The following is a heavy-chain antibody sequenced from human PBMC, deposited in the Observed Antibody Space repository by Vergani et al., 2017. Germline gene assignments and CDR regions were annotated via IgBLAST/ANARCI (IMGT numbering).Heavy chain of an antibody. CDR1: GFSLSNARMG. Sequence: QVTLKESGPVLVKPTETLTLTCTVSGFSLSNARMGVSWIRQPPGKALEWLAHIFSNDEKSYSTSLKSRLTISKDTSKSQVVLTMTNMDPVDTATYYCARRREGYSGYDSRYYYYGMDVWGQGTTVTVSS. J-gene: IGHJ6*02. CDR2: IFSNDEK. V-gene: IGHV2-26*01. D-gene: IGHD5-12*01. CDR3: ARRREGYSGYDSRYYYYGMDV.